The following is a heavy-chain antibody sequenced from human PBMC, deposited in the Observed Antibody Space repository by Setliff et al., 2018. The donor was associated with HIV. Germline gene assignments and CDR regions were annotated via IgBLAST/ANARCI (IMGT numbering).Heavy chain of an antibody. Sequence: HGESLKISCKASGYSFTDYWIGWVRQMPGKGLEWMGIIYPGDSDTRYSPSFQGQVTISADKSISTAYLQWSSLKAEDTAVYYCAREYKRYNFWSGSGFGRSWFDPWGQGTLVTVSS. CDR1: GYSFTDYW. J-gene: IGHJ5*02. V-gene: IGHV5-51*01. CDR2: IYPGDSDT. D-gene: IGHD3-3*01. CDR3: AREYKRYNFWSGSGFGRSWFDP.